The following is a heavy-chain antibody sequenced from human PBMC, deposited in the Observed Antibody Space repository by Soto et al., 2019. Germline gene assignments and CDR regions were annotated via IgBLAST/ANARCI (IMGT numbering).Heavy chain of an antibody. CDR1: RCRFSPYA. CDR2: IIPIFGTA. Sequence: SCKASRCRFSPYAISWVRQAPGQGLEWMGGIIPIFGTANYAQKFQGRVTITADESTSTAYMELSSLRSEDTAVYYCATVAGYSSSSGVNYWGQGTLVTVSS. J-gene: IGHJ4*02. D-gene: IGHD6-6*01. V-gene: IGHV1-69*01. CDR3: ATVAGYSSSSGVNY.